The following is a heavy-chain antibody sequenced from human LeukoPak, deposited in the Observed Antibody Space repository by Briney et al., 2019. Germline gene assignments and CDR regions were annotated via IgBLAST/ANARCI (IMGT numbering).Heavy chain of an antibody. Sequence: GGSLRLSCAASGFTFDDYAMHWVRQAPGKGLEWVSGISWNSGSIAYADSVKGRFTISRDNAKNSLYLQMNGLRAEDTAFYYCAKATYSTSPGYYFDYWGQGTLVTVSS. V-gene: IGHV3-9*01. D-gene: IGHD6-6*01. CDR1: GFTFDDYA. J-gene: IGHJ4*02. CDR2: ISWNSGSI. CDR3: AKATYSTSPGYYFDY.